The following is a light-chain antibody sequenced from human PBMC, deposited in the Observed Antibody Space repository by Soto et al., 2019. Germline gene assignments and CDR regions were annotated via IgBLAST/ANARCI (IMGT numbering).Light chain of an antibody. CDR2: GAS. CDR3: QQYGSSLIT. J-gene: IGKJ5*01. Sequence: EIVLTQSPGTPSLSPGERATLSCRASQSVDNNYLAWHQQKPGQAPRLLILGASSRATGIPDRFSGSGSGTDFTLTISRVEPEDFAVYYCQQYGSSLITFGQGTRLEI. V-gene: IGKV3-20*01. CDR1: QSVDNNY.